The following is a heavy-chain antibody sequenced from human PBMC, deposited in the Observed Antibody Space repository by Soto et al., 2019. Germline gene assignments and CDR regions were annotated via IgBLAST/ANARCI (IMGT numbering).Heavy chain of an antibody. CDR2: IKTKAENYAT. CDR3: IRRDCRGGDCYSDFDY. Sequence: GGSLRLSCAASGFSFSGSDVHWVRQASGEGLEWVGRIKTKAENYATALAASVKGRFSISRDDSKNTAYLEMNSLKTEDTAVYYCIRRDCRGGDCYSDFDYWGQGALVTVSS. V-gene: IGHV3-73*01. CDR1: GFSFSGSD. J-gene: IGHJ4*02. D-gene: IGHD2-21*02.